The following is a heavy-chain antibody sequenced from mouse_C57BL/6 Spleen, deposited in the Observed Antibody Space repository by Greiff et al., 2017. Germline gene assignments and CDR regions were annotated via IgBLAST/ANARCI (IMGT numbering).Heavy chain of an antibody. Sequence: EVQLQQSGPELVKPGASVKMSCKASGYTFTDYNIHWVKQSPGKGLEWIGYINPNNGGTSYNEKFKGKATLTVYKSSSTAYMELRSLTSDDAAVYYCARYYYGKVAYWGQGTTVTVSA. CDR3: ARYYYGKVAY. CDR2: INPNNGGT. D-gene: IGHD2-1*01. V-gene: IGHV1-22*01. J-gene: IGHJ2*01. CDR1: GYTFTDYN.